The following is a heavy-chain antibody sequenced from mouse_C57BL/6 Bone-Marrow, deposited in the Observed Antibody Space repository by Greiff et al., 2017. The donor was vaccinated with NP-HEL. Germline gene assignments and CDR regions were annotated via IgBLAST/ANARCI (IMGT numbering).Heavy chain of an antibody. CDR1: GYTFTSYG. CDR2: IYPRSGNT. Sequence: QVQLKQSGAELARPGASVKLSCKASGYTFTSYGISWVKQRTGQGLEWIGEIYPRSGNTYYNEKFKGKATLTADKSSSTAYMELRSLTSEDSAVYFCARLGGNYLYYWGQGTTLTVSS. D-gene: IGHD1-1*02. J-gene: IGHJ2*01. CDR3: ARLGGNYLYY. V-gene: IGHV1-81*01.